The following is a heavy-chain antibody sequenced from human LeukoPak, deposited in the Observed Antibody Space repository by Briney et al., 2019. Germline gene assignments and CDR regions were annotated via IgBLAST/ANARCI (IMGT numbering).Heavy chain of an antibody. J-gene: IGHJ4*02. CDR1: GFTFSNAW. D-gene: IGHD6-13*01. Sequence: GGSLRLSCAASGFTFSNAWMSWVRLAPGKGLEWVGRIKSKTDGGTTDYAAPVKGRFTISRDDSKNTLYLQMNSLKTEDTAVYYCTTDEAAAVTGAYWGQGTLVTVSS. CDR3: TTDEAAAVTGAY. V-gene: IGHV3-15*01. CDR2: IKSKTDGGTT.